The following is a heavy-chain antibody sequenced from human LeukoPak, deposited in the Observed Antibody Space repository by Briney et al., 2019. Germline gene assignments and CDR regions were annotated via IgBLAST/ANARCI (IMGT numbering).Heavy chain of an antibody. CDR1: GYTFTGYY. Sequence: ASVKVSCKASGYTFTGYYIHWVRRAPGQGFEWMGWINPNSGGTNYAQRFQDRVTMTTDTSISTAYMELSRLRSDDTAVYYCAREKIVATTTLRGRVNWFDPWGQGTLVTVSS. CDR3: AREKIVATTTLRGRVNWFDP. CDR2: INPNSGGT. J-gene: IGHJ5*02. V-gene: IGHV1-2*02. D-gene: IGHD5-12*01.